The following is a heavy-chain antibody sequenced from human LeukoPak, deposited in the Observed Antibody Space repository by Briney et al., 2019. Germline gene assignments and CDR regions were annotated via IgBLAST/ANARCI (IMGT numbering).Heavy chain of an antibody. CDR3: RPNWEWTTAGAFDL. CDR1: GYSFTINW. J-gene: IGHJ3*01. CDR2: LYPGGSDI. V-gene: IGHV5-51*01. D-gene: IGHD4-17*01. Sequence: GDSLKISCKASGYSFTINWIAWVRQMPGQGLEWMGILYPGGSDIHYSPPFQGRITLSVDKTSNTAYLQWGSLKASDTATYCARPNWEWTTAGAFDLWGQGTLVTVSS.